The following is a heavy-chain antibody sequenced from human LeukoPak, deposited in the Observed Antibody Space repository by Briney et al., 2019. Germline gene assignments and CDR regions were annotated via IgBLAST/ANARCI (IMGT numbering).Heavy chain of an antibody. D-gene: IGHD2-2*01. V-gene: IGHV3-21*01. CDR1: GFTFSTYS. CDR2: ISSGGSYI. J-gene: IGHJ3*02. Sequence: PGGSLRLSCAASGFTFSTYSMNWVRQAPGTGLEWVSSISSGGSYIYYADSVKGRFTISRDNAKNSLYLQMNSLRAEDTAVYYCARDSGYCSSTSCYAHAFDIWGQGTMVTVSS. CDR3: ARDSGYCSSTSCYAHAFDI.